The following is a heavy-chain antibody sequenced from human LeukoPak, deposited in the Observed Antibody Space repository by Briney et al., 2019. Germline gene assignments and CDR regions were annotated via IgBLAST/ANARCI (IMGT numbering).Heavy chain of an antibody. CDR1: GYTFASFG. V-gene: IGHV1-18*01. J-gene: IGHJ6*03. CDR2: INTHNGDT. Sequence: ASVKVSCKASGYTFASFGITWVRQAPGQGLEWMGWINTHNGDTNYAQKLQGRVTMTTDTSASTAYMELRSLRSDDTAVYYCARDGYRLSGYFYYMDVWGKGTTVTVSS. D-gene: IGHD2-2*03. CDR3: ARDGYRLSGYFYYMDV.